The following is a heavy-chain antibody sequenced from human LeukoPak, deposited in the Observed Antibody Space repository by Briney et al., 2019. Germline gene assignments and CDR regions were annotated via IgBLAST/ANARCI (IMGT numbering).Heavy chain of an antibody. CDR3: ARVQDTNMMLEDY. D-gene: IGHD2-8*01. J-gene: IGHJ4*02. V-gene: IGHV1-18*01. Sequence: GASVGVSCKASGYSFANYGISWVRQAPGQGLELMGWISGSNGNKNHAHSLQGRVIMTTDPSKTTAHMELRSLRSDDTAVYYCARVQDTNMMLEDYWGQGTLVPVFS. CDR1: GYSFANYG. CDR2: ISGSNGNK.